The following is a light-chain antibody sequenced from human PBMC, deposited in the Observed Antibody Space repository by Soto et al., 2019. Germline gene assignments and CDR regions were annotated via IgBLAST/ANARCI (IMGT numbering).Light chain of an antibody. J-gene: IGLJ1*01. Sequence: SYELTQPPSVSVSPGQTARITCSGDALPKQYAYWYQQKPGQAPVLVIYKDSERPSEIPERFSGSSSGTTVTLTISGVQAEDEADYYCRSTDSSGTYLYVFGTGTKVTAL. CDR2: KDS. V-gene: IGLV3-25*02. CDR3: RSTDSSGTYLYV. CDR1: ALPKQY.